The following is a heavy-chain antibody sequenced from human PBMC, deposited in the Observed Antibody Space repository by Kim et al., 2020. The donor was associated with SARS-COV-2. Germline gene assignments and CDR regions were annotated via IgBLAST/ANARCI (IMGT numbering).Heavy chain of an antibody. CDR1: GFTFSSYG. J-gene: IGHJ4*01. D-gene: IGHD2-15*01. CDR2: ISYDGSNK. Sequence: GGSLRLSCAASGFTFSSYGMHWVRQAPGKGLEWVAVISYDGSNKYYADSVKGRFTISRDNSKNTLYLQMNSLRAEDTAVYYCAKDGARYCSGGSCLYYF. CDR3: AKDGARYCSGGSCLYYF. V-gene: IGHV3-30*18.